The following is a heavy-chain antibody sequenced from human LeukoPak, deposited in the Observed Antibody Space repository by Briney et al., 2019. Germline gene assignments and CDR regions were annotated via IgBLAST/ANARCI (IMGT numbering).Heavy chain of an antibody. J-gene: IGHJ4*02. CDR3: ARPAYSGSYLAHFDY. D-gene: IGHD1-26*01. CDR1: GFTVSSNY. Sequence: PGGSLRLSCAASGFTVSSNYMSWVRQAPGKGLEWVSVIYSGGSTYYADSVKGRFTISRHNSKNTLYLQMNSLRAEDTAVYYCARPAYSGSYLAHFDYWGQGTLVTVSS. V-gene: IGHV3-53*01. CDR2: IYSGGST.